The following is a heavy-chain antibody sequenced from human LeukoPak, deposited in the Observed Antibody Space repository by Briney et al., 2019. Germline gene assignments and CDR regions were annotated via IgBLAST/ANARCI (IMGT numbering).Heavy chain of an antibody. CDR2: MNPNSGNT. V-gene: IGHV1-8*03. J-gene: IGHJ4*02. CDR3: ARGWDYLEPYFDY. D-gene: IGHD3-10*01. CDR1: GGTFSSYA. Sequence: ASVKVSCKASGGTFSSYAINWVRQATGQGLEWMGWMNPNSGNTGYAQKFQGRVTITRNTSISTAYMELSSLRSEDTAVYYCARGWDYLEPYFDYWGQGTLVTVSS.